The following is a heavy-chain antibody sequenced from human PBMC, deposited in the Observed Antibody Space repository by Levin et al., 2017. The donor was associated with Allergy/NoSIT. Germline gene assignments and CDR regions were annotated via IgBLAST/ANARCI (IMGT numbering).Heavy chain of an antibody. V-gene: IGHV3-48*01. J-gene: IGHJ4*02. CDR2: LTKYSTNI. D-gene: IGHD6-19*01. CDR3: ARDSGSGWYYFDY. CDR1: GFDFSSSA. Sequence: QTGGSLRLSCAASGFDFSSSAMTWVRQAPGKGLEWISYLTKYSTNIKYADSVLGRFIISRDNAKNLLYLQLNSLRPEDTAVYYCARDSGSGWYYFDYWGQGTLVTVSS.